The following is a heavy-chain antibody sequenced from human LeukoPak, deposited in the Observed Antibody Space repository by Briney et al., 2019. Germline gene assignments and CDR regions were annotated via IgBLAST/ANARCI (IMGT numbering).Heavy chain of an antibody. J-gene: IGHJ6*03. D-gene: IGHD3-10*01. Sequence: PSETLSLTCTVSGGSISSSRYYWGWIRQPRGKGLEWIGSIYYSGSTYYNPSLKSRVTISVDTSKNQFSLKLSSVTAADTAVYYCARMRQLLWFGAGYYYYMDVWGKGTTVTVSS. V-gene: IGHV4-39*01. CDR2: IYYSGST. CDR3: ARMRQLLWFGAGYYYYMDV. CDR1: GGSISSSRYY.